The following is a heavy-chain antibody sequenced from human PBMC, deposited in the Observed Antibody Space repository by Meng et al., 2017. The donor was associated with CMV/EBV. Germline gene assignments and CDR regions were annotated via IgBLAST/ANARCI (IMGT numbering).Heavy chain of an antibody. CDR2: IYYSGST. Sequence: SETLSLTCTVSGGSISSSSYYWGWIRQPPGKGLEWIGSIYYSGSTYYNPSLKSRVTISVDTSKNQFSLKLSSVTAEDTAVYYCARGSVVVAHDAFDIWGQGTMVTVSS. D-gene: IGHD2-15*01. CDR3: ARGSVVVAHDAFDI. J-gene: IGHJ3*02. CDR1: GGSISSSSYY. V-gene: IGHV4-39*07.